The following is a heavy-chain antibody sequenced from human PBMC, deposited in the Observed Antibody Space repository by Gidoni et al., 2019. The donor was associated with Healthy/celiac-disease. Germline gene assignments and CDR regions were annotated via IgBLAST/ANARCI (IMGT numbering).Heavy chain of an antibody. CDR2: IRCNSGSI. CDR1: GVTFDDYA. Sequence: GLVQPGRSLRLASAAAGVTFDDYAMHWVRQAPGKGREWVAGIRCNSGSIGYADSVKGRFTISRDNAKNSLELHMNSLRAEDTALYYCAKAAPYGDYYYYMDVWGKGTTVTVSS. V-gene: IGHV3-9*01. J-gene: IGHJ6*03. D-gene: IGHD4-17*01. CDR3: AKAAPYGDYYYYMDV.